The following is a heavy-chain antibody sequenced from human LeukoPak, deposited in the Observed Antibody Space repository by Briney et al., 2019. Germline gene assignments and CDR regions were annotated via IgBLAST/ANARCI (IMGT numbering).Heavy chain of an antibody. CDR1: GGPISDFY. V-gene: IGHV4-59*08. D-gene: IGHD5-24*01. CDR3: TRHKRWLQFPDAFDV. CDR2: TYYSGST. J-gene: IGHJ3*01. Sequence: SETLSLTCTVSGGPISDFYWSWIRLPPGKGLEWIGYTYYSGSTSYNPSLESRVAISVDMSKSQFSLGLSSVTAADTAIYYCTRHKRWLQFPDAFDVWGQGTMVTVSS.